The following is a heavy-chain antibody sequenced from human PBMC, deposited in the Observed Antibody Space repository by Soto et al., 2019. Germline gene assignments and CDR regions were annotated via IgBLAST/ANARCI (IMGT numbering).Heavy chain of an antibody. V-gene: IGHV4-30-4*01. J-gene: IGHJ5*02. CDR3: ARVPFSSFGVADPPVGWFDP. CDR1: GGFVNSVNNY. D-gene: IGHD3-3*01. Sequence: QVHLQESGPGLVKPSQTLSLTCTVSGGFVNSVNNYWSWIRQPPGKGLEWLGYIFYTGSTYYNPSLRSRITRSIDTSNNRFSLKLTSVTAADTAVYCRARVPFSSFGVADPPVGWFDPWGQGTLVTVSS. CDR2: IFYTGST.